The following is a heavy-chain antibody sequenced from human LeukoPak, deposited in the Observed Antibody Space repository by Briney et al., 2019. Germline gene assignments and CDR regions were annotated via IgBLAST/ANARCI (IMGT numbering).Heavy chain of an antibody. J-gene: IGHJ4*02. V-gene: IGHV3-33*06. CDR2: IWYDGSNK. CDR3: AKSDTRLGFDY. D-gene: IGHD2-15*01. CDR1: GFTFSSYG. Sequence: GGSLRLSCAASGFTFSSYGMHWVRQAPGKGLEWVAVIWYDGSNKYYADSVKGRFTISRDNSNNTLYLQMNSLRAEDTAVYYCAKSDTRLGFDYWGQGTLVTVSS.